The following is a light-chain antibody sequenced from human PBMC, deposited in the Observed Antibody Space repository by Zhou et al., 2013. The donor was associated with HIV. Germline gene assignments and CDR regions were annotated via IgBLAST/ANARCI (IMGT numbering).Light chain of an antibody. CDR2: GAS. CDR3: QQYYSFPWT. Sequence: AIRMTQSPSSLSASTGDRVTITCRASQAISTYLAWYQQKPGKAPNLLIYGASTLQSAIPSRFSGSGSGTDFTLTISCLQSEDFATYYCQQYYSFPWTFGQGTKVEIK. J-gene: IGKJ1*01. CDR1: QAISTY. V-gene: IGKV1-8*01.